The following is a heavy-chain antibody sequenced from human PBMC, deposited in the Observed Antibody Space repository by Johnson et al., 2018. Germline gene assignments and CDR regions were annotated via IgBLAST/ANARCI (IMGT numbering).Heavy chain of an antibody. D-gene: IGHD1-1*01. J-gene: IGHJ3*02. V-gene: IGHV3-30-3*01. CDR3: ARDVTGAFDI. CDR1: GFTFSSYV. CDR2: ISYDGSNK. Sequence: QVQLQESGGGVVQPGRSLRLCCAASGFTFSSYVMHWVRQAPGKGLEWVAVISYDGSNKYYADSVKGRFTISSYNSKNTLYLQMNSLRAEDTAVYYCARDVTGAFDIWGQGTMVTVSS.